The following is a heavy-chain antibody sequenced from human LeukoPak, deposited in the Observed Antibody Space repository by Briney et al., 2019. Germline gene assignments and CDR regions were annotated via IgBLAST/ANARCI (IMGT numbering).Heavy chain of an antibody. J-gene: IGHJ5*02. CDR2: IIPIFGTA. D-gene: IGHD5-18*01. CDR1: GGTFSSYA. V-gene: IGHV1-69*13. CDR3: ARERGLQLWLRSWFDP. Sequence: SVKVSCKASGGTFSSYAISWVRQAPGQGLEWMGGIIPIFGTANYAQKFQGRVTITADESTSTAYMELSSLRSEDTAVYYCARERGLQLWLRSWFDPWGQGTLVTVSS.